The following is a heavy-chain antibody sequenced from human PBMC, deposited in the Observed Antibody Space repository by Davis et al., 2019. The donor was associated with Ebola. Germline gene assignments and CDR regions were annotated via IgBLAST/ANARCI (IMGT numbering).Heavy chain of an antibody. Sequence: SETLSLTCAVYGGSFSGYYWSWIRQPPGKGLEWIREINHSGSTNYNPSLKSRVTISVDTSKNQFSLKLSSVTAADTAVYYCAREDSGYGDWFDPWGQGTLVTVSS. D-gene: IGHD5-12*01. V-gene: IGHV4-34*01. J-gene: IGHJ5*02. CDR3: AREDSGYGDWFDP. CDR1: GGSFSGYY. CDR2: INHSGST.